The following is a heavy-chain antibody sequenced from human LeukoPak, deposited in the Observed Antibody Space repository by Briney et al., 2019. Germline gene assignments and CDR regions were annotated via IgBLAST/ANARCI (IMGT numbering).Heavy chain of an antibody. D-gene: IGHD3-22*01. J-gene: IGHJ3*02. CDR2: IIPIFGTA. CDR3: AKSNGYGLIDI. Sequence: ASVKVSCKASGGTFIIYAISWVRQAPGQGLEWMGGIIPIFGTANYAQKFQGRVTITADKSTSTAYMELSSLRSEDTAVYYCAKSNGYGLIDIWGQGTMVTVSS. V-gene: IGHV1-69*06. CDR1: GGTFIIYA.